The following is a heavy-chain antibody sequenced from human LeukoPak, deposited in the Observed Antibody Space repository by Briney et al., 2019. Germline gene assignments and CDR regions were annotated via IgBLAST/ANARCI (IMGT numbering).Heavy chain of an antibody. CDR3: AKGAGVDYYGSGSYYGY. CDR1: GFTFSSYA. V-gene: IGHV3-23*01. J-gene: IGHJ4*02. D-gene: IGHD3-10*01. Sequence: GGSLRLSCAASGFTFSSYAMSWVRQAPGKGLEWVSAISGSGGSTYYADSVKGRFTISRDNSKNTLYLQMNSLRAEDTAVYYCAKGAGVDYYGSGSYYGYWGQGTLVTVSS. CDR2: ISGSGGST.